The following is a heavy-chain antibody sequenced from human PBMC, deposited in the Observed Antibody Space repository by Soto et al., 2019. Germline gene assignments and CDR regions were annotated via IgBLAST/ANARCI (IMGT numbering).Heavy chain of an antibody. CDR1: GFTFSSYG. Sequence: QVQLVESGGGVVQPGRSLRLSCAASGFTFSSYGMHWVRQAPGKGLEWVAVIWYDGSNKYYADSVKGRFTISRDNSKNTLYRQMNSLRAEDTAVYYCARGGGYYGSGRPQYYFDYWGQGTLVTVSS. CDR2: IWYDGSNK. CDR3: ARGGGYYGSGRPQYYFDY. V-gene: IGHV3-33*01. J-gene: IGHJ4*02. D-gene: IGHD3-10*01.